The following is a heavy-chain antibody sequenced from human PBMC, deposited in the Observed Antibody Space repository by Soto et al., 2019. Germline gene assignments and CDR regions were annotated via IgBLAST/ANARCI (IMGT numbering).Heavy chain of an antibody. CDR1: GFTFSSYA. CDR3: ARVLGSYSPYDY. CDR2: ISYDGSNK. J-gene: IGHJ4*02. V-gene: IGHV3-30-3*01. D-gene: IGHD1-26*01. Sequence: GGSLRLSCAASGFTFSSYAMHWVRQAPGKGLEWVAVISYDGSNKYYADSVKGRFTISRDNSKNTLYLQMNSLRAEDTAVYYCARVLGSYSPYDYWGQGTLVTVSS.